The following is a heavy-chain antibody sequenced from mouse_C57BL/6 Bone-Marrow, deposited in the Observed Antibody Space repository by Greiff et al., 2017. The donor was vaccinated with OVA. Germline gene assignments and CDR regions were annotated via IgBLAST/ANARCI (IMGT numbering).Heavy chain of an antibody. Sequence: QVQLQQSGAELVKPGASVKISCKASGYTFTDYYINWVKQRPGQGLEWIGKIGPGSGSTYYNEKFKGKATLTADKSSSTAYMQLSSLTSEDSAVYFCARHPIYYDYVAYAMDYWGQGTSVTVSS. D-gene: IGHD2-4*01. CDR1: GYTFTDYY. CDR2: IGPGSGST. CDR3: ARHPIYYDYVAYAMDY. V-gene: IGHV1-77*01. J-gene: IGHJ4*01.